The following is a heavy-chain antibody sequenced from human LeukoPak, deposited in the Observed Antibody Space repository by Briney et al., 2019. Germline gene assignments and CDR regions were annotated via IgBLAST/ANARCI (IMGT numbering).Heavy chain of an antibody. CDR1: GYTFTSYG. J-gene: IGHJ6*02. D-gene: IGHD6-6*01. CDR2: ISAYNGNT. Sequence: APVTVSCKASGYTFTSYGISWVRQAPGQGLEWMGWISAYNGNTNYAQKLQGRVTMTTDTSTSTAYMELRSLRSDDTAVYYCARDYVAARPKYYYYGMDVWGQGTTVTVSS. CDR3: ARDYVAARPKYYYYGMDV. V-gene: IGHV1-18*01.